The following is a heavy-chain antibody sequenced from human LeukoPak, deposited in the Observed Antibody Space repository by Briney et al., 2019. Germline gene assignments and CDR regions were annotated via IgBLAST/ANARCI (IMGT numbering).Heavy chain of an antibody. J-gene: IGHJ5*01. V-gene: IGHV4-59*08. Sequence: SETLSLTCTVSGGSISSYHWSWIRQPPGKGLEWIGYMYYSGSTNYNPSLKSRVTISVDTSKNQFSLKLSSVTAADTAVYYCARRSTESVAVTADNWFDSWGQGTLVTVSS. CDR3: ARRSTESVAVTADNWFDS. CDR1: GGSISSYH. D-gene: IGHD2-21*02. CDR2: MYYSGST.